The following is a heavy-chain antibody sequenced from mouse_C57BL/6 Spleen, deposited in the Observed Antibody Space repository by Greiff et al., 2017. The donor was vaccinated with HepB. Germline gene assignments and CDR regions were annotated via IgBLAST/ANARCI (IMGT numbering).Heavy chain of an antibody. CDR1: GFTFTSYW. CDR2: IYTGSGST. CDR3: ATWDYDGSPCVAY. V-gene: IGHV1-55*01. Sequence: QVQLKQPGAELVKPGASVKMSCKASGFTFTSYWITWVKQRPGQGLEWIGDIYTGSGSTNYNEKFKSKVTLTVDTSSSTAYMQLSSLTSEDAAVYYGATWDYDGSPCVAYGGQGTLVTVSA. D-gene: IGHD1-1*01. J-gene: IGHJ3*01.